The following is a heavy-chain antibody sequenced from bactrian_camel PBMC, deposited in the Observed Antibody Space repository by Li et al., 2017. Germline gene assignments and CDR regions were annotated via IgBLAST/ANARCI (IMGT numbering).Heavy chain of an antibody. D-gene: IGHD6*01. CDR3: AAVSSQYGGSCGDSMRLYTD. Sequence: DVQLVESGGGLVQPGGSLRLSCAASGYTTRSKCMGWFRQAPGKEREGVALAYTGGGVTGYADSVKGRFTIFKDNVGNTLYLKMNSLKPEDTAMYVCAAVSSQYGGSCGDSMRLYTDWGQGTQVTVS. CDR2: AYTGGGVT. CDR1: GYTTRSKC. V-gene: IGHV3S42*01. J-gene: IGHJ4*01.